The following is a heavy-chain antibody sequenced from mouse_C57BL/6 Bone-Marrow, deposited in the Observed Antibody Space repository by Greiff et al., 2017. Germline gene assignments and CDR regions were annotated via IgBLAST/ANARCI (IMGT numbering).Heavy chain of an antibody. Sequence: EVKLMESGGGLVQPGESLKLSCESNEYEFPSHDMSWVRKTPEKRLELVAAINSDGGSTYYPDIMERRFIISRDNTKKTLYLQMSSLRSEDTALYYCARPDGNYPDGYWGQGTTLTVSS. J-gene: IGHJ2*01. V-gene: IGHV5-2*01. CDR2: INSDGGST. CDR3: ARPDGNYPDGY. D-gene: IGHD2-1*01. CDR1: EYEFPSHD.